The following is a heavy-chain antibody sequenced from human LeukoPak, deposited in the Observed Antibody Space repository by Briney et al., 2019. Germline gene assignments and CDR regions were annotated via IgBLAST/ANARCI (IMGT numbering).Heavy chain of an antibody. J-gene: IGHJ4*02. V-gene: IGHV4-39*07. CDR1: GGSINSRIYY. D-gene: IGHD4-23*01. CDR3: ARLRGVVTRSRYFDY. CDR2: IYYSGST. Sequence: SETLSLTCTVSGGSINSRIYYWGWIRQPPGKGLEWIGSIYYSGSTYYNPSLKSRVTISVDTSKNQFSLKLSSVTAADTAVYYCARLRGVVTRSRYFDYWGQGTLVTVSS.